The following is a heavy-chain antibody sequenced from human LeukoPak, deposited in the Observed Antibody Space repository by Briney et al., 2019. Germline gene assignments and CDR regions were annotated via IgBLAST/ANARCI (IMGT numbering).Heavy chain of an antibody. CDR1: GFSLSNYY. J-gene: IGHJ5*02. CDR3: SRDRAVTQDWVEFDP. D-gene: IGHD4-17*01. CDR2: IRDSGET. Sequence: GGSLRLSCAGSGFSLSNYYMSWVRQAAGKGLEWVSLIRDSGETFYSDSVKGRFTISRDNSKNTMYLQMNRLRVEDTAVYFCSRDRAVTQDWVEFDPWGQGTLVTVSS. V-gene: IGHV3-66*03.